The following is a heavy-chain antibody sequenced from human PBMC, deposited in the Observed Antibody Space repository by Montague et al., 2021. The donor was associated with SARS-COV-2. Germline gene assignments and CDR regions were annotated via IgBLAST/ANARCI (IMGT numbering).Heavy chain of an antibody. Sequence: SLRLSCAASGFTFSSYWMSWVRQAPGKGLEWVANIKQDGSEKYYVDSVKGRFTISRDNAKNSLYLQMNSLGAEDTAVYYCARLGGSSWHFDYWGQGTLVTVSS. CDR1: GFTFSSYW. CDR2: IKQDGSEK. CDR3: ARLGGSSWHFDY. D-gene: IGHD6-13*01. J-gene: IGHJ4*02. V-gene: IGHV3-7*01.